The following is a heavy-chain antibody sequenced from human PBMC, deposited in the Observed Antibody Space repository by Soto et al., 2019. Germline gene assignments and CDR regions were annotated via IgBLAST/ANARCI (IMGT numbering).Heavy chain of an antibody. CDR2: INHSGST. J-gene: IGHJ5*02. Sequence: SETLSLTCAVYGGSFSGYYWSWIRQPPGKGLEWIGEINHSGSTNYNPSLKSRVTISVDTSKNQFSLKLSSVTAADTAVYYCARGRRIAARHHNWFDPWGQGTLVTVSS. CDR1: GGSFSGYY. CDR3: ARGRRIAARHHNWFDP. V-gene: IGHV4-34*01. D-gene: IGHD6-6*01.